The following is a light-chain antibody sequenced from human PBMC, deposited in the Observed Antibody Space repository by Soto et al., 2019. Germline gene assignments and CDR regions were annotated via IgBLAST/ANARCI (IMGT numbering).Light chain of an antibody. Sequence: DIQMTQSPSSLSASVGDRVTITCRASQGIRNELGWYQQKPGKAPKRLIYAASSLQSGVPSRFSGSGYGTEFTLTFSRLEPEDFAVYYCEYYGTSITFGGGTKVEIK. CDR1: QGIRNE. V-gene: IGKV1-17*01. CDR2: AAS. J-gene: IGKJ4*01. CDR3: EYYGTSIT.